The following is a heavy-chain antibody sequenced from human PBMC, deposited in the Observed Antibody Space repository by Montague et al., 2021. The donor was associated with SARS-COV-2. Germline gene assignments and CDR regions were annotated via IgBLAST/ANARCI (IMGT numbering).Heavy chain of an antibody. V-gene: IGHV4-59*08. CDR1: GGSNSRYY. J-gene: IGHJ6*02. Sequence: SETLSLTCTVSGGSNSRYYWSWIRQPPGRGLEWIGYVSDSGSDXXPSLXXXVSISVGTSKKLLSLSLSSVTAADTAIYFCARHRKDYDILTGYSTSFYYDMDVWGQGTTVTVSS. CDR2: VSDSGS. CDR3: ARHRKDYDILTGYSTSFYYDMDV. D-gene: IGHD3-9*01.